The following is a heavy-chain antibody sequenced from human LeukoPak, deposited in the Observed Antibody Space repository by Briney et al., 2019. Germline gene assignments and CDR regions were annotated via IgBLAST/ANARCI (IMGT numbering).Heavy chain of an antibody. V-gene: IGHV4-59*01. Sequence: PETLSLTCPVSGGSISSYYWSWIRQPPGKGLEWVGYIYYSGSTNYNPSLKSGVTISVDTSKKQIPPTRSAVTAEDTRVCYCASSRGLDRKGSVYFDYWGQATLVTLSS. CDR3: ASSRGLDRKGSVYFDY. D-gene: IGHD3-10*01. CDR1: GGSISSYY. CDR2: IYYSGST. J-gene: IGHJ4*02.